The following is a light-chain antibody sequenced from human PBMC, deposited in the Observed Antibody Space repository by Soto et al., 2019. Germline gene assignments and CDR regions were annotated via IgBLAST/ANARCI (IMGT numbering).Light chain of an antibody. CDR3: QQYSPYSYS. CDR2: GTS. V-gene: IGKV1-5*03. CDR1: QSTTGW. Sequence: DIQMTQSPSTLSASIGDRVTITCRASQSTTGWLAWYQQKPGKAPKLLIYGTSSLETGVPSRFSGSGSGTEFTLTITYLQHDDFATYYCQQYSPYSYSFGQGTKLEIK. J-gene: IGKJ2*03.